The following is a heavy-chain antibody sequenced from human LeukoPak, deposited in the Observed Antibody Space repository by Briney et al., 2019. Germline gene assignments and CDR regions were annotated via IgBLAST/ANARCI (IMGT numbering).Heavy chain of an antibody. Sequence: GASVKVSFKPSGYTFTNYSMNWVRQAAGQGLEWLGWINTNTGNATYAQGFTGRFVFSLDTSVNTAYLQISSLKAEDTAVYYCARVVHPYDYESSGLTYDAFDIWGQGTMVTVSS. V-gene: IGHV7-4-1*02. CDR2: INTNTGNA. CDR1: GYTFTNYS. D-gene: IGHD3-22*01. J-gene: IGHJ3*02. CDR3: ARVVHPYDYESSGLTYDAFDI.